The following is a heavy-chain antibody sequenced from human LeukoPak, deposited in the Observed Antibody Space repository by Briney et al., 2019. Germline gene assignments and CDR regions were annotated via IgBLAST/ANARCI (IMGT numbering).Heavy chain of an antibody. CDR1: GGSISSSSYY. CDR2: IYYSGST. V-gene: IGHV4-39*07. D-gene: IGHD4-17*01. CDR3: ARPHDYGDSGDY. J-gene: IGHJ4*02. Sequence: SETLSLTCTVSGGSISSSSYYWGWIRQPPGKGLEWIGSIYYSGSTYYNPSLKSRVTISVDTSKNQFSLKLSSVTAADTAVYYCARPHDYGDSGDYWGQGTLVTVSS.